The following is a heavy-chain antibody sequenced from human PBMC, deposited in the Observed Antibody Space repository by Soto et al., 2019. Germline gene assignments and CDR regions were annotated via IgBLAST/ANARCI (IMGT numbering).Heavy chain of an antibody. CDR3: ARKSGGKYCYGYPSHYYYYGMDV. J-gene: IGHJ6*02. V-gene: IGHV4-39*01. D-gene: IGHD5-18*01. Sequence: SETLSLTCTVSGGSIVSSSYYWGWIRQPPGKGLGWIGSIYYSGSTYYNPSLKSRVTISVDTSKNQFSLKLSSVTAADTAVYYCARKSGGKYCYGYPSHYYYYGMDVWGQGTTVTVSS. CDR2: IYYSGST. CDR1: GGSIVSSSYY.